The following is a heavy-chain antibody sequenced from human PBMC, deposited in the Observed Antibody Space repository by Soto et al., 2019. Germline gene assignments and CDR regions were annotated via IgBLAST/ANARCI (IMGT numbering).Heavy chain of an antibody. CDR1: GGSFTDYY. D-gene: IGHD3-3*02. V-gene: IGHV4-34*01. CDR2: INYRGSS. J-gene: IGHJ6*02. CDR3: VRGQPHRITIFEVVIRSYDYGMDV. Sequence: QVQLQQWGAGLLKPSETLSLTCAVYGGSFTDYYWTWIRQTPGKGLEWIGEINYRGSSYYNPSLDSRISKAVDTSKNQFSLKLRSVTAADTAVYFCVRGQPHRITIFEVVIRSYDYGMDVWGQGTTVTVSS.